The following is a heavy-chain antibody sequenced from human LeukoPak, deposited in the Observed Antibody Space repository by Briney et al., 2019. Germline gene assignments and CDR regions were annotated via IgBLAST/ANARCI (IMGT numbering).Heavy chain of an antibody. CDR3: ARGKWLRSSFDY. CDR2: INHSGST. D-gene: IGHD5-12*01. CDR1: GGSFSGYY. J-gene: IGHJ4*02. Sequence: SETLSLTCAVYGGSFSGYYWSWIRQPPGKGLEWIGEINHSGSTNYNPPLKSRVTISVDTSKNQFSLKLSSVTAADTAVYYCARGKWLRSSFDYWGQGTLVTVSS. V-gene: IGHV4-34*01.